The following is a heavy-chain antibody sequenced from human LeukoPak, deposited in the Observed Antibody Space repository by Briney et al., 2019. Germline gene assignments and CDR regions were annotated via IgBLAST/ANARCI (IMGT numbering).Heavy chain of an antibody. CDR2: IYYSGST. J-gene: IGHJ5*02. CDR1: GGSISSGGYY. Sequence: KSSETLSLTCTVSGGSISSGGYYWSWIRQHPGEGLEWIGYIYYSGSTYYNPSLKSRVTISVDTSKNQFSLKLSSVAAADTAVYYCARIVATALGFDPWGQGTLVTVSS. CDR3: ARIVATALGFDP. D-gene: IGHD5-12*01. V-gene: IGHV4-31*03.